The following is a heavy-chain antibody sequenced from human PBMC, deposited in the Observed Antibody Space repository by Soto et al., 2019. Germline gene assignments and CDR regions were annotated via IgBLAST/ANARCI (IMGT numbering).Heavy chain of an antibody. CDR2: IFPGDSDT. CDR3: AAGYTNGPDAFDI. CDR1: GYNFANYW. V-gene: IGHV5-51*01. J-gene: IGHJ3*02. Sequence: GESLKISCKGSGYNFANYWIGWVRQMPGKGLAWMGMIFPGDSDTKNSPSLQGQITMSVDKSDSSAYLQWRSLKASDTAMYYCAAGYTNGPDAFDIWGQGTMVTVSS. D-gene: IGHD2-8*01.